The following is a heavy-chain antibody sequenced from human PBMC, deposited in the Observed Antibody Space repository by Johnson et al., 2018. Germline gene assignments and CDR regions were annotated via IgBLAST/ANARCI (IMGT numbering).Heavy chain of an antibody. Sequence: VQSGRSLRLSCAASGFTSDDYALHWVRQAPGQGLEWVPGMSWNSGSIGYAASVKGRFTISRDKAKNSLYLQMNSLRAEDTALYYCAKDTLGDYYYGMDVWGQWTTVTVSS. V-gene: IGHV3-9*02. CDR2: MSWNSGSI. CDR3: AKDTLGDYYYGMDV. J-gene: IGHJ6*02. CDR1: GFTSDDYA.